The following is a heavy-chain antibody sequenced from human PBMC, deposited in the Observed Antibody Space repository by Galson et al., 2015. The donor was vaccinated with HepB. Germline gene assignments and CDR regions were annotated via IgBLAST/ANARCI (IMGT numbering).Heavy chain of an antibody. D-gene: IGHD5-18*01. CDR2: IGTSTRTSSSTI. V-gene: IGHV3-48*01. J-gene: IGHJ4*02. CDR3: ARESYIQLFGLGEFDH. CDR1: GFAFNDYN. Sequence: SLRLSCAASGFAFNDYNMNWVRQAPGKGLEWISYIGTSTRTSSSTIKYADSVRGRFTISRDHARKSLYLQMNSLRAEDTAVYYCARESYIQLFGLGEFDHWGQGALVTVSS.